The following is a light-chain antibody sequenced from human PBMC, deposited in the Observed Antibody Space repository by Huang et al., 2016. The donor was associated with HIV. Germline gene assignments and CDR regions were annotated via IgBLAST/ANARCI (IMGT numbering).Light chain of an antibody. CDR2: WAS. J-gene: IGKJ4*01. CDR1: QRVLFCSKNNND. CDR3: QQYYNTPLT. V-gene: IGKV4-1*01. Sequence: DIVMTQSPDSLAVSLGERATINCKSSQRVLFCSKNNNDLAWYQQKPGQPAKLLIYWASTRESGVPDRFSGSGSGTDFTLTISSLQAEDVAVYYCQQYYNTPLTFGGGTKVEI.